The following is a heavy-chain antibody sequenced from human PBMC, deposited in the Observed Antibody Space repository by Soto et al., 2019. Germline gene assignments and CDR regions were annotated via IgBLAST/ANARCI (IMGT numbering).Heavy chain of an antibody. CDR3: AGKRTGTTAYYYYGMDV. CDR2: IIPIFGTA. D-gene: IGHD1-7*01. J-gene: IGHJ6*02. CDR1: GGTFSSYA. Sequence: QVQLVQSGAEVKKPGSSVKVSCKASGGTFSSYAISWVRQAPGQGLEWMGGIIPIFGTANYAQKFQGSVTITEDESTSTAYMELSSLRSEDTAVYYCAGKRTGTTAYYYYGMDVWGQGTTVTVSS. V-gene: IGHV1-69*01.